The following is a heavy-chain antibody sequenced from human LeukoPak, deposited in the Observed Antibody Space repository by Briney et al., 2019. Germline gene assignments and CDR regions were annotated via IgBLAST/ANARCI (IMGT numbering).Heavy chain of an antibody. J-gene: IGHJ4*02. V-gene: IGHV4-59*08. D-gene: IGHD1-7*01. CDR3: VRLAGGTTYDH. CDR2: ISYSGSS. CDR1: GGSIISYY. Sequence: SETLSLTCTVSGGSIISYYWSWIRQPPGKGLEWIGDISYSGSSNYNPSLKSRVTISVHTSKNQFSLKLNSVTAADTAVYYCVRLAGGTTYDHWGQGTLVTVSS.